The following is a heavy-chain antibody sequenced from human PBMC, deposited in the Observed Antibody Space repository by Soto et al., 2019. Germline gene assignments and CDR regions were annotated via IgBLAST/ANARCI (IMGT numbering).Heavy chain of an antibody. J-gene: IGHJ4*02. Sequence: GGSLRLSCAASGFTFSSYAMSWVRQAPGKGLEWVSAISGSGGSTYYADSVKGRFTISRDNSKNTLYLQMNSLRAEDTAVYYCSIFRLRFLEWSFDYWGQGTLVTVSS. CDR3: SIFRLRFLEWSFDY. CDR2: ISGSGGST. V-gene: IGHV3-23*01. D-gene: IGHD3-3*01. CDR1: GFTFSSYA.